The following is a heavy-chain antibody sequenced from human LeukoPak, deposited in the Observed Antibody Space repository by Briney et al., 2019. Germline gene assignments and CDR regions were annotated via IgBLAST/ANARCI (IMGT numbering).Heavy chain of an antibody. CDR1: GFTFSDYD. Sequence: PGGALRLSCSASGFTFSDYDITCGRQAPEEGLEWVSSISGLSSDISYGDYVQGRFSISRDNATKSLYLQMKSLGAEDTDVYYCGRDFPPRRTSSAGDLWGQGTLVTVSS. D-gene: IGHD3-16*01. J-gene: IGHJ4*02. CDR3: GRDFPPRRTSSAGDL. CDR2: ISGLSSDI. V-gene: IGHV3-21*01.